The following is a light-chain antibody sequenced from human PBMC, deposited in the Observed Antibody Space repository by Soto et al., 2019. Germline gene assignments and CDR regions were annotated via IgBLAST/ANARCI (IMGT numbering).Light chain of an antibody. CDR2: DAS. Sequence: EIVLTQSPATLSLSPGERATLSCRASQSVSSYLAWYQQKPGQAPRLLIYDASNRATGIPARFSGSGSGTDFTLTISSLEPEDFAVSDCQQRRNWPPYTFGQGTKLEIK. CDR3: QQRRNWPPYT. CDR1: QSVSSY. V-gene: IGKV3-11*01. J-gene: IGKJ2*01.